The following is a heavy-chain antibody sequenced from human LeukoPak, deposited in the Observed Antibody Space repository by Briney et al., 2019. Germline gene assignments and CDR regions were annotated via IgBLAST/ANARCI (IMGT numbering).Heavy chain of an antibody. CDR2: ISSSSSYI. CDR3: ARDLQQWLVAYDAFDI. D-gene: IGHD6-19*01. V-gene: IGHV3-21*01. CDR1: GFTFSSYS. J-gene: IGHJ3*02. Sequence: PGGSLRRSCAASGFTFSSYSMNWVRQAPGKGLEWVSSISSSSSYIYYADSVKGRFTISRDNAKNSLYLQMNSLRGEDTAVYYCARDLQQWLVAYDAFDIWGQGTMVTVSS.